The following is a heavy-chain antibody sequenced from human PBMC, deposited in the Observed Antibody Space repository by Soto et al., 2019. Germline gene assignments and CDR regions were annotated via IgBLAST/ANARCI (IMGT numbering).Heavy chain of an antibody. CDR3: ARAGVVVVAATSGPDAFDI. CDR2: IIPIFGTA. Sequence: GASVKVSCKASGGTFSSYAISWVPQAPGQGLEWMGGIIPIFGTANYAQKFQGRVTITADESTSTAYMELSSLRSEDTAVYYCARAGVVVVAATSGPDAFDIWGQGTMVTVSS. D-gene: IGHD2-15*01. J-gene: IGHJ3*02. V-gene: IGHV1-69*13. CDR1: GGTFSSYA.